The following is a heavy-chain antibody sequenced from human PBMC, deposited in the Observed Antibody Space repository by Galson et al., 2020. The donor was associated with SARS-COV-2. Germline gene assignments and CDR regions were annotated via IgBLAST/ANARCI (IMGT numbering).Heavy chain of an antibody. CDR1: GGSISSYY. CDR3: ARGLWFGELLSTYYYYGMDV. J-gene: IGHJ6*02. CDR2: IYTSGST. Sequence: SETLSLTCTVSGGSISSYYWSWIRQPAGKGLEWIGRIYTSGSTNYNPSLKSRVTMSVDTSKNQFSLKLSSVTAADTAVYYCARGLWFGELLSTYYYYGMDVWGQGTTVTVSS. V-gene: IGHV4-4*07. D-gene: IGHD3-10*01.